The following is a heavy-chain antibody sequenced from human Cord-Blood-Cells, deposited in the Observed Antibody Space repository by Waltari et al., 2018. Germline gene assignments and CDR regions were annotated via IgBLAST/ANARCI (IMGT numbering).Heavy chain of an antibody. Sequence: QVQLVQSGAEVKKPGASVKVSCKVSGYTLTESSLHWSRLAPGKGLQWMGGFDPEDGETIYAQKFQGRVTMTEDTSTDTAYMELSSLRSEDTAVYYGATFVSVEWLLDHYWGQGTLVTVSS. J-gene: IGHJ4*02. CDR3: ATFVSVEWLLDHY. V-gene: IGHV1-24*01. D-gene: IGHD3-3*01. CDR1: GYTLTESS. CDR2: FDPEDGET.